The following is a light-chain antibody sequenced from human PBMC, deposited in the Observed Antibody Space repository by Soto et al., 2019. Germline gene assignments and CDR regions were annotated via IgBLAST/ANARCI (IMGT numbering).Light chain of an antibody. CDR1: QSVSSSY. Sequence: EIVVTQSPGTLSLSPGERATLSCRASQSVSSSYLAWYQQKPGQAPRLLIYVASSRATGIPDRFSGSGSGTDFTLTISRLEPEDFAVDYCQQYGSSPWTFGQGTKVEIK. J-gene: IGKJ1*01. CDR3: QQYGSSPWT. V-gene: IGKV3-20*01. CDR2: VAS.